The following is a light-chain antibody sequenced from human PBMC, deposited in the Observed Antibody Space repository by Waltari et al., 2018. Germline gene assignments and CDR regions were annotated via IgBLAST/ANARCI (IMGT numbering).Light chain of an antibody. CDR3: QQHSNYWT. CDR1: QNLNSW. Sequence: DIQMTQSPSTLSASVGDRVTITCRASQNLNSWLAWYQRKPGKDPKLLIYKASSLESGVPSRFSGSGSGTEFTRTISSLQPDDFATYYCQQHSNYWTFGQGTKVEIK. CDR2: KAS. V-gene: IGKV1-5*03. J-gene: IGKJ1*01.